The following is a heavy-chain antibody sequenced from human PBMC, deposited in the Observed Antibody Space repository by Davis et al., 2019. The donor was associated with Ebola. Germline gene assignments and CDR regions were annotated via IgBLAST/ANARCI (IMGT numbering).Heavy chain of an antibody. J-gene: IGHJ5*02. V-gene: IGHV4-59*11. CDR2: IYYSGST. D-gene: IGHD3-9*01. Sequence: PSETLSLTCTVSGGSISSHYWSWIRQPPGKGLEWIGYIYYSGSTNYNPSLKSRVTISVDTSKNQFSLKLSSVTAADTAVYYCARGFDEGWFDPWGQGTLVTVSS. CDR3: ARGFDEGWFDP. CDR1: GGSISSHY.